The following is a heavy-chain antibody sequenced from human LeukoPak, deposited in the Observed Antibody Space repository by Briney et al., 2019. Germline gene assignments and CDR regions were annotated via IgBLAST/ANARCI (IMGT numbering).Heavy chain of an antibody. D-gene: IGHD6-13*01. CDR2: ISDSGGST. CDR1: GLTFSSYA. Sequence: QPGGSLRLSCAASGLTFSSYAVSWVRQAPGKGLAWVSAISDSGGSTQYADSVKGRFIISRDNSKNTLYLQMNSLRVEDTAVYYCAKGSSNWRDYYYFDYWGQGTLVTVSS. J-gene: IGHJ4*02. CDR3: AKGSSNWRDYYYFDY. V-gene: IGHV3-23*01.